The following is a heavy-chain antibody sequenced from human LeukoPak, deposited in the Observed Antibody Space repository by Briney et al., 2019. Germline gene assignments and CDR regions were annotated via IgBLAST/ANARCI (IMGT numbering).Heavy chain of an antibody. CDR1: GFPFSSYA. J-gene: IGHJ4*02. CDR2: ISYDGSNK. V-gene: IGHV3-30*01. D-gene: IGHD2-15*01. CDR3: ARDKWSVFDY. Sequence: GGSLRLSCAASGFPFSSYAMHWVRPAPGKGLEWVAVISYDGSNKYYADSVKGRFTISRDNSKNTLYLQMNSLRAEDTAVYYCARDKWSVFDYWGQGTLVTVSS.